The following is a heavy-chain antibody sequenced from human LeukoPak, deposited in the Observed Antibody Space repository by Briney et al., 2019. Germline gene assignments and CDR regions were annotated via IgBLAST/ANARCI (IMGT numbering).Heavy chain of an antibody. CDR1: GGSITTYY. CDR3: AREVYYYDSSGYYDDY. D-gene: IGHD3-22*01. V-gene: IGHV4-4*07. Sequence: SETLSLTCTVSGGSITTYYWTWIRQPAGKGLEWIGRIYTSGSTYYNPSLKSRVTISVDTSKNQFSLKLSSVTAADTAVYYCAREVYYYDSSGYYDDYWGQGTLVTVSS. CDR2: IYTSGST. J-gene: IGHJ4*02.